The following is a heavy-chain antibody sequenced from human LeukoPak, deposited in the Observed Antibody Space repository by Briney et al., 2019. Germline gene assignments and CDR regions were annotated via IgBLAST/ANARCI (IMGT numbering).Heavy chain of an antibody. V-gene: IGHV4-59*01. CDR2: IYYSGST. J-gene: IGHJ5*02. D-gene: IGHD6-13*01. Sequence: SETLSLTCTVSGGSISSYYWSWIRQPPGKRLEWIGYIYYSGSTNYNPSLKSRVTISVDTSKNQFSLKLSSVTAADTAVYYCATAPAAADSSWGQGTLVAVSS. CDR1: GGSISSYY. CDR3: ATAPAAADSS.